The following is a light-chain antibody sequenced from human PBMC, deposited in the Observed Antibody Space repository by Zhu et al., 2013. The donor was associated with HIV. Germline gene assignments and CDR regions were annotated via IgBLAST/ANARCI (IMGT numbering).Light chain of an antibody. CDR1: QSITSW. CDR3: HQPYTYPFT. J-gene: IGKJ3*01. V-gene: IGKV1-5*01. Sequence: DIQMTQSPSTLSASVGDRVTITCRASQSITSWLAWYQQKPGKAPQLLIYGASTLEGGVPSRFSGSGSGAEFTLTISSLQPEDFATYYCHQPYTYPFTFGPGTKVDIK. CDR2: GAS.